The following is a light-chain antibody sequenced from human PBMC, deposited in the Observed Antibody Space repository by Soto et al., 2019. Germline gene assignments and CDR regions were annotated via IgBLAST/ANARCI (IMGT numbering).Light chain of an antibody. CDR3: AAWDDSLNGFFV. Sequence: QSVLTQPPSASGTPGQRVTVSCSGSSSNIGINTVNWYQHLPGTAPKLLIYNSDQRPSGVPDRISGYKSGTSASLAIGGLQSEDEADDYCAAWDDSLNGFFVFGTGTKLTVL. J-gene: IGLJ1*01. CDR2: NSD. CDR1: SSNIGINT. V-gene: IGLV1-44*01.